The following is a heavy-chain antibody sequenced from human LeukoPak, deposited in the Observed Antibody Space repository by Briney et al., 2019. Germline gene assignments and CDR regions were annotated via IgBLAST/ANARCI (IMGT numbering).Heavy chain of an antibody. CDR2: INPSGGST. CDR3: AGSTVSRRIDY. J-gene: IGHJ4*02. Sequence: ASVKVSCKASGYTFTGYYMHWVRQAPGQGLEWMGIINPSGGSTSYAQKFQGRVTMTRDTSTSTVYMELSSLRSEDTAVYYCAGSTVSRRIDYWGQGTLVTVSS. D-gene: IGHD5/OR15-5a*01. V-gene: IGHV1-46*01. CDR1: GYTFTGYY.